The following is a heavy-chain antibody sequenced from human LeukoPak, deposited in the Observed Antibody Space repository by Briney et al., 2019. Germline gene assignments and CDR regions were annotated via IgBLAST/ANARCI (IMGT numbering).Heavy chain of an antibody. J-gene: IGHJ4*02. V-gene: IGHV3-30*02. D-gene: IGHD6-13*01. Sequence: GGSLRLSCAASGFTFSSYGMHWVRQAPGKGLEWVAFIRYDGSNKYYADSVKGRFTISRDNSKNTLYLQMNSLRAEDTAVYYCAKDAGIAAALSFDYWGQGTLVTVSS. CDR2: IRYDGSNK. CDR3: AKDAGIAAALSFDY. CDR1: GFTFSSYG.